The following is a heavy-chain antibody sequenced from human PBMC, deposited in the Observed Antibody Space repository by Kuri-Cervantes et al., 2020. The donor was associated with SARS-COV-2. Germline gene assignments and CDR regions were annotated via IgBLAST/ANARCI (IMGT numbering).Heavy chain of an antibody. CDR3: ARLFSPWSVVGDY. Sequence: SETLSLTCTVSGGSISSESYYWSWIRQPPGKGLEWIGTIYYSGSTDYNPSLKSRVTISVDTSKNQFSLKLRSVTATDTAVYYCARLFSPWSVVGDYWGQGTLVTVSS. D-gene: IGHD1-1*01. J-gene: IGHJ4*02. CDR1: GGSISSESYY. V-gene: IGHV4-39*01. CDR2: IYYSGST.